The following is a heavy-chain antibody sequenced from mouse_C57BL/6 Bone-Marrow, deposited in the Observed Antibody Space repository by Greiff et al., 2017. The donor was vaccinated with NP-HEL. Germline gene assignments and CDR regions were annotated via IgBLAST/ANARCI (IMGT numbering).Heavy chain of an antibody. V-gene: IGHV3-1*01. Sequence: EVQGVESGPGMVKPSQSLSLTCTVTGYSITSGYDWHWIRHFPGNKLEWMGYISYSGSTNYNPSLKSRISLTHDTSKNHFFLKLNSVTTEDTATYYCARGQLRPSYAMDYWGQGTSVTVSS. CDR3: ARGQLRPSYAMDY. CDR2: ISYSGST. D-gene: IGHD3-2*02. J-gene: IGHJ4*01. CDR1: GYSITSGYD.